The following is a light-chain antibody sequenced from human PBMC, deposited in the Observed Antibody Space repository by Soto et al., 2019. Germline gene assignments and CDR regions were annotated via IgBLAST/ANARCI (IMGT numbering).Light chain of an antibody. CDR2: LTS. CDR3: QQYATSPRT. V-gene: IGKV3-20*01. J-gene: IGKJ1*01. Sequence: IVLTQSPATLSSFPGDRVTLSCRASQAVNTRLAWYQHKPGQAPRLLIYLTSNMAAGIPARFSGSGSGTDFTLTIGRLEPEDSAVYYCQQYATSPRTFGQGTKVEVK. CDR1: QAVNTR.